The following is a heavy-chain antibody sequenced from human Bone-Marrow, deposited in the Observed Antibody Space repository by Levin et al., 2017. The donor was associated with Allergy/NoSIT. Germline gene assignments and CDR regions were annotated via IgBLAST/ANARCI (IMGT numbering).Heavy chain of an antibody. V-gene: IGHV4-38-2*01. J-gene: IGHJ4*02. CDR1: GYSVNSAYS. Sequence: KSSETLSLTCDVSGYSVNSAYSWGWVRQPPGKGLEWIGNIYSTDSKFYSPSLKSRVTISKRPSKNQFSLKLTSVTAADTAVYYCASMTTVTKTYYFDFWGRGTLVAVSS. D-gene: IGHD4-17*01. CDR3: ASMTTVTKTYYFDF. CDR2: IYSTDSK.